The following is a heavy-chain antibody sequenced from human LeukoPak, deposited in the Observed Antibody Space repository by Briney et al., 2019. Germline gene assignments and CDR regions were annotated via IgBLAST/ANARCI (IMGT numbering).Heavy chain of an antibody. J-gene: IGHJ4*02. CDR3: AKALYSSLSFPKPGFDY. CDR2: ISGSGGST. CDR1: GFTFSSYG. V-gene: IGHV3-23*01. Sequence: GGSLRLSCAASGFTFSSYGMSWVRQAPGKGLEWVSAISGSGGSTYYADSVKGRFTISRDNSKNTLYLQMNSLRAEDTAVYYCAKALYSSLSFPKPGFDYWGQGTLVTVSS. D-gene: IGHD6-6*01.